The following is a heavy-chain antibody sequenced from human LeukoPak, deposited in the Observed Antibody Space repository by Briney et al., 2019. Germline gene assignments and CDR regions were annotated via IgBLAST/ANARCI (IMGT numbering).Heavy chain of an antibody. Sequence: SETLSLTCTVSGGSISSYYWSWIRQPPGKGLEWIGYIYYSGGTNYNPSLKSRVTISVDTSKNQFSLKLSSVTAADTAVYYCARDSSGSYLSMNYWGQGTLVTVSS. CDR3: ARDSSGSYLSMNY. CDR2: IYYSGGT. D-gene: IGHD1-26*01. J-gene: IGHJ4*02. CDR1: GGSISSYY. V-gene: IGHV4-59*01.